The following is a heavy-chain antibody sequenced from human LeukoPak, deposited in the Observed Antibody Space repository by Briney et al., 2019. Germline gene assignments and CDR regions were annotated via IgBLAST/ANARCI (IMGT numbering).Heavy chain of an antibody. V-gene: IGHV3-33*01. D-gene: IGHD3-3*01. CDR2: IWYDGSNK. J-gene: IGHJ6*02. Sequence: GGSLRLSCAASGFTFSSYGMHWVRQAPGQGLEWVAVIWYDGSNKYYADSVKGRFTISRDNSKNTLYLQMNSLRAEDTAVYYCARDPNYDFWSGYYGNYYGMDVWGQGTTVTVSS. CDR3: ARDPNYDFWSGYYGNYYGMDV. CDR1: GFTFSSYG.